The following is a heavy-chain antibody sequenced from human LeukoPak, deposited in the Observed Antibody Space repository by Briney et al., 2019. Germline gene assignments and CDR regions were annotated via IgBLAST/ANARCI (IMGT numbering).Heavy chain of an antibody. V-gene: IGHV3-23*01. CDR3: AKVRGIAVAGTRRNWFDP. CDR1: GFTFSSYA. CDR2: ISGSGGST. Sequence: GGSLRLSCAASGFTFSSYAMSWVRQAPGKGLEWDSAISGSGGSTYYADSVKGRFTISSDNSKNTLYLQMNSLRAEDTAVYYCAKVRGIAVAGTRRNWFDPWGQGTLVTVSS. D-gene: IGHD6-19*01. J-gene: IGHJ5*02.